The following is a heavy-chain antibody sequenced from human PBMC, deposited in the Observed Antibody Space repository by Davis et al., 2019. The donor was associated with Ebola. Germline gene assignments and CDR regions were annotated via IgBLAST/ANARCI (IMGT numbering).Heavy chain of an antibody. V-gene: IGHV1-2*02. CDR3: ARDLEGRDSSSWSYYYYYMDV. CDR1: GFTFTSYG. J-gene: IGHJ6*03. Sequence: SVKVSCKASGFTFTSYGITWVRQAPGQGLEWMGWINPNSCGTNYAQKFQGRVTMTRDTSISTAYLELSRLRSDDTAVYYCARDLEGRDSSSWSYYYYYMDVWGKGTTVTVSS. D-gene: IGHD6-13*01. CDR2: INPNSCGT.